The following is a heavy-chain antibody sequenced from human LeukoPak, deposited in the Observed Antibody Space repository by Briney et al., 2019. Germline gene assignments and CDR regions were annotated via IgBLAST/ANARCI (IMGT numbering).Heavy chain of an antibody. Sequence: GGSLSLSCTVSGFTFGAHALGWVRQAPGKGLEWVGFIRSKTYGGTTEYAASVKGRFTISRDDSKSIAYLQMNSLKTEDTAVYYCTTDITMIVVDNYWGQGTLVTVSS. J-gene: IGHJ4*02. CDR3: TTDITMIVVDNY. V-gene: IGHV3-49*04. CDR1: GFTFGAHA. D-gene: IGHD3-22*01. CDR2: IRSKTYGGTT.